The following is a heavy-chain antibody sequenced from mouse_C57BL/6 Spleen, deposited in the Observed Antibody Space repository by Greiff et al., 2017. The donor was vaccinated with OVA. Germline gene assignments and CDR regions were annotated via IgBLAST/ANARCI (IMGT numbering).Heavy chain of an antibody. CDR3: ARHGTKTEAWFAY. D-gene: IGHD1-3*01. CDR2: ISNLAYSI. CDR1: GFTFSDYG. Sequence: EVKLVESGGGLVQPGGSLKLSCAASGFTFSDYGMAWVRQAPRKGPEWVAFISNLAYSIYYADTVTGRFTISRENAKNTLYLEMSSLRSEDTAMYYCARHGTKTEAWFAYWGQGTLVTVSA. J-gene: IGHJ3*01. V-gene: IGHV5-15*01.